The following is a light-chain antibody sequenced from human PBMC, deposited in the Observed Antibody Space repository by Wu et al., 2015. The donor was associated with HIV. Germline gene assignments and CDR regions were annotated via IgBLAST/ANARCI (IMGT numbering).Light chain of an antibody. J-gene: IGKJ4*01. CDR2: AAS. CDR3: RQAKSFPLT. Sequence: DIQMTQSPSFVSASVGDRVTITCRTSQDISTWLAWYQQKPGRAPKLLIYAASTLQSGVPSRFSATGPGTEFTLTISSLQPEDFATYFCRQAKSFPLTFGGGTKVEIK. V-gene: IGKV1-12*01. CDR1: QDISTW.